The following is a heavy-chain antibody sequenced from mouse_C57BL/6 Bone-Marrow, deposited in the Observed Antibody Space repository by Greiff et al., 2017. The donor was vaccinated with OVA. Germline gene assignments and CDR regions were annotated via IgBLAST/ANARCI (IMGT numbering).Heavy chain of an antibody. V-gene: IGHV1-59*01. CDR1: GYTFTSYW. D-gene: IGHD1-1*01. CDR3: GRGGYYGSILDY. J-gene: IGHJ2*01. CDR2: IDPSDSYT. Sequence: QVQLQQPGAELVRPGTSVKLSCKASGYTFTSYWMHWVKQRPGQGLEWIGVIDPSDSYTNYNQKFKGKATLTVDTSSSTAYMQLSSLTSEDSAVYYCGRGGYYGSILDYWGQGTTLTVSS.